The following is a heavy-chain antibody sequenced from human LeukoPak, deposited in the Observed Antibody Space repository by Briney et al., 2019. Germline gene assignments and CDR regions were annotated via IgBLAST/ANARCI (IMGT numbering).Heavy chain of an antibody. J-gene: IGHJ4*02. V-gene: IGHV1-2*02. CDR1: GYTFTGYY. Sequence: ASVKVSCKASGYTFTGYYMHWVRQAPGQGLEWMGWINPNSGGTNYAQKFQGRVTMTRDTSISTAYMELSRLRSDDTAVYYCARGERSAYSSGWGPTDYWGQGTLVTVSS. D-gene: IGHD6-19*01. CDR2: INPNSGGT. CDR3: ARGERSAYSSGWGPTDY.